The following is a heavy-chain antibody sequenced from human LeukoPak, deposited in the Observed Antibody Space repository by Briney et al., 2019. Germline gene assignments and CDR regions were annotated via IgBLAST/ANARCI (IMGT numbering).Heavy chain of an antibody. J-gene: IGHJ4*02. V-gene: IGHV2-5*02. CDR3: AHKEYYALGSLGDSFDY. CDR1: GFSLSTSGVG. D-gene: IGHD3-10*01. Sequence: SGPTLAKATQTLTLTCTFSGFSLSTSGVGVGWIRQPPGKALEWLAVIYWDDDKRHSPSLKSRLTITKDTSKNQVVLTMPNMDPVDTATYYCAHKEYYALGSLGDSFDYWGQGTLVTVSS. CDR2: IYWDDDK.